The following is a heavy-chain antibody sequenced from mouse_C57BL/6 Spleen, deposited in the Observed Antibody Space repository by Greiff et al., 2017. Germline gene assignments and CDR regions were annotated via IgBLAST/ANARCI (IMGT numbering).Heavy chain of an antibody. V-gene: IGHV1-55*01. D-gene: IGHD4-1*01. Sequence: VQLQQSGAELVKPGASVKMSCKASGYTFTSYWITWVKQRPGQGLEWIGDIYPGSGSTNYNEKFKSKATLTVDTASSTAYMQLSSLTSEDTAVYCCARERNWEGYWGQGTTLTVSS. CDR3: ARERNWEGY. CDR1: GYTFTSYW. CDR2: IYPGSGST. J-gene: IGHJ2*01.